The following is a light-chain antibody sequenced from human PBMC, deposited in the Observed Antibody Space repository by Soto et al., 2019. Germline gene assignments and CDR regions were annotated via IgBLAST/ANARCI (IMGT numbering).Light chain of an antibody. Sequence: QSVLTQPPSASGSPGQSVTISCTGTSSDVGRYNFVSWYQQHPGKAPKLLIYEVTTRPSGVPDRFSGSKSGNAASLTVSGLQAEDEADYFCSSYTGSRDPYVFGTGTKLTVL. CDR3: SSYTGSRDPYV. V-gene: IGLV2-8*01. J-gene: IGLJ1*01. CDR2: EVT. CDR1: SSDVGRYNF.